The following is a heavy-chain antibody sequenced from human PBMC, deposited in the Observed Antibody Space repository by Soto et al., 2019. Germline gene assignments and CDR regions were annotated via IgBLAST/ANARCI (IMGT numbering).Heavy chain of an antibody. CDR1: GYTFSTYG. CDR2: ITVSNGNT. V-gene: IGHV1-18*04. D-gene: IGHD5-18*01. Sequence: QGQLVQSGAEVKKPWASLKVSCKASGYTFSTYGVSWVRQAPGQGLEWMGWITVSNGNTHYIDNLQGRVTMTTDTSTNTAYMELWRLRSDDTAVYYCARSYSYGSYWYFDDWGQGTLVIVSS. CDR3: ARSYSYGSYWYFDD. J-gene: IGHJ4*02.